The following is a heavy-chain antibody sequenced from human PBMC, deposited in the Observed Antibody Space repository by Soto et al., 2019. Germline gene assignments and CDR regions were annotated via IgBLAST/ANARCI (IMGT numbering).Heavy chain of an antibody. Sequence: EVQLLESGGGLVQPGGSLRLSCGASGFNFNNFAMSWVRQAPGKGLEWVSTISDSGSTYYTDSVKGRFTISRDTSKNTLYLPMNRMRAQDTALYYCATVLGESRYFTRTRSIYYFDFRCRGTLVSVSS. J-gene: IGHJ4*02. CDR3: ATVLGESRYFTRTRSIYYFDF. CDR2: ISDSGST. CDR1: GFNFNNFA. D-gene: IGHD3-16*01. V-gene: IGHV3-23*01.